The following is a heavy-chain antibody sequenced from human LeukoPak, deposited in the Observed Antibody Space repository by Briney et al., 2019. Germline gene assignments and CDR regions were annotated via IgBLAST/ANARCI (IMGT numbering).Heavy chain of an antibody. Sequence: PGGSPRLSCAASGFTFSDYYMSWIRQAPGKGLEWVSYLSGSGSTIYYADSVKGRFTISRDNAKNSLYLQMNSLRAEDTAVYYCARVGSSSGYYFDYWGQGTLVTVSS. D-gene: IGHD6-19*01. CDR2: LSGSGSTI. CDR1: GFTFSDYY. V-gene: IGHV3-11*01. J-gene: IGHJ4*02. CDR3: ARVGSSSGYYFDY.